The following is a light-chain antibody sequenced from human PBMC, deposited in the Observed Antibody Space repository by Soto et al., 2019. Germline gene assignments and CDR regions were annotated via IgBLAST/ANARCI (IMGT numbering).Light chain of an antibody. CDR3: QTWGTGSGV. J-gene: IGLJ3*02. CDR1: SGHSSYA. Sequence: QLVLTQSPSASASLGASVKLTCTLSSGHSSYAIAWPQQQPEKGPRYSMQLNSDGSHSTGAGIPDRFSGSRSGAERYLPISSLRSEEEADYDCQTWGTGSGVFGGGTKLTVL. V-gene: IGLV4-69*01. CDR2: LNSDGSH.